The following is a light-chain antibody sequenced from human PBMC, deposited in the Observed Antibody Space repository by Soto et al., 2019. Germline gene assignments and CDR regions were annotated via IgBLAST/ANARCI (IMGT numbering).Light chain of an antibody. Sequence: EIVMTQSPATLSVSPGERATLSCRASQSVGSDLAWYQQKPGQAPRLVIYRASSRATGIPDRFSGSGSGTDFTLTISRLEPEDFAVYYCQQYGSSPTTFGQGTRLEIK. CDR1: QSVGSD. J-gene: IGKJ5*01. CDR3: QQYGSSPTT. CDR2: RAS. V-gene: IGKV3-20*01.